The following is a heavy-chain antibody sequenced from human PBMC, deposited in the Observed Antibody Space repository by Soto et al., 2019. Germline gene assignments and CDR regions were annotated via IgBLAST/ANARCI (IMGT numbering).Heavy chain of an antibody. V-gene: IGHV4-59*02. Sequence: SETLCLTCTVSGGSVSSYYWSWIRQPPGKGLEWIGYIYYSGSTNYNPSLKSRVTISVDTSKSQFSLELSSVTAADTAVYYCARGGWSLDYWGQGTLVTVSS. CDR1: GGSVSSYY. J-gene: IGHJ4*02. D-gene: IGHD6-19*01. CDR2: IYYSGST. CDR3: ARGGWSLDY.